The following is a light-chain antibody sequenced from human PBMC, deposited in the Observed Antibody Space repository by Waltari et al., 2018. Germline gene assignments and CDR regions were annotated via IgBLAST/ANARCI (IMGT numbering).Light chain of an antibody. V-gene: IGKV3-20*01. CDR1: ESVSTSH. CDR2: AES. Sequence: EIVLTQSPGTLSLSPGERATLSCRASESVSTSHLAWYQQKPGHAPRLLIHAESYRASGIPDRFSGSGSGTDFTLTISRLEPEDFAVYYCQQFCSSPFTFGGGTKVEIK. J-gene: IGKJ4*01. CDR3: QQFCSSPFT.